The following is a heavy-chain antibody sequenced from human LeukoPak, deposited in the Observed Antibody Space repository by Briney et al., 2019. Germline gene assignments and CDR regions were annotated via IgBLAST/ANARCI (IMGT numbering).Heavy chain of an antibody. CDR2: VSGSGGST. V-gene: IGHV3-23*01. Sequence: GVSLRLSCAASGFTVSAYAMAWVRQAPGKGLEWVSAVSGSGGSTYYADSVKGRFTISRDNSKNTLYLQMNSLRAEDTAVYYCAKVPLYYYDSSGYYYFDYWGQGTLVTVSS. CDR3: AKVPLYYYDSSGYYYFDY. D-gene: IGHD3-22*01. J-gene: IGHJ4*02. CDR1: GFTVSAYA.